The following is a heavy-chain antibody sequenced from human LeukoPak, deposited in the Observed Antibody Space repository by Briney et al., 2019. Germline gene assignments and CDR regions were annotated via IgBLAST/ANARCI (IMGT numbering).Heavy chain of an antibody. CDR1: GFTFSNYW. Sequence: QPGGSLRLSCAASGFTFSNYWMHWVRQAPGKGLVWVSRINSDGSTTGYADSVKGRFTIPRDNAKNTLYLQMNSLRAEDTAVYYCARGWSYFDYWGQGTLVTVSS. V-gene: IGHV3-74*01. D-gene: IGHD2-15*01. CDR2: INSDGSTT. CDR3: ARGWSYFDY. J-gene: IGHJ4*02.